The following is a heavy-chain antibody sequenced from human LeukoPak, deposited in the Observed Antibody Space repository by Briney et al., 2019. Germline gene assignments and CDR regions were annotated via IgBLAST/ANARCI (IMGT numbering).Heavy chain of an antibody. CDR3: ARVAPTTIVVVPAAMFYWFDP. CDR1: GGSISSGGYY. D-gene: IGHD2-2*01. V-gene: IGHV4-31*03. J-gene: IGHJ5*02. CDR2: IYYSGST. Sequence: SETLSLTCTVSGGSISSGGYYWSWIRQHPGKGLEWIGYIYYSGSTYYNPSLKSRVTISVDTSKNQFSLKLSSVTAADTAVYYCARVAPTTIVVVPAAMFYWFDPWGQGTLVTVSS.